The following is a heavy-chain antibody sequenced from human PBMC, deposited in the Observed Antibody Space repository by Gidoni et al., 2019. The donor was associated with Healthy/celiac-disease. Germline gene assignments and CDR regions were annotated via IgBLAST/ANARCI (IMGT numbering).Heavy chain of an antibody. J-gene: IGHJ5*02. CDR1: GGSIISSNW. Sequence: QVQLQESGPGLVKPSGTLSLTCAVSGGSIISSNWWSWVRQPPGKGLEWIGEIYHSGITNYNPSLKSRVTISVDKSKNQFSLKLSSVTAADTAVYYCASRGLRFLERYNWFDPWGQGTLVTVSS. CDR3: ASRGLRFLERYNWFDP. V-gene: IGHV4-4*02. CDR2: IYHSGIT. D-gene: IGHD3-3*01.